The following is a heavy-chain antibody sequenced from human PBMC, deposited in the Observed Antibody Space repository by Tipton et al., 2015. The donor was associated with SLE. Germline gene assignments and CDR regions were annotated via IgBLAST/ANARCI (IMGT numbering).Heavy chain of an antibody. CDR3: ASGYSGYDSGWFDP. J-gene: IGHJ5*02. CDR2: INHSGST. D-gene: IGHD5-12*01. CDR1: CGSFSGYY. V-gene: IGHV4-34*01. Sequence: TLSLTCAVYCGSFSGYYWSWIRQPPGKGLEWIGEINHSGSTNYNPSLKSRVTISVDTSKNQFSLKLSSVTAADTAVYYCASGYSGYDSGWFDPWGQGTLVTVSS.